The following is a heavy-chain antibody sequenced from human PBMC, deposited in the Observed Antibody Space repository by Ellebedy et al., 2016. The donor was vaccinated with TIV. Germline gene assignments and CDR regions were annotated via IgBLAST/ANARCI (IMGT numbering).Heavy chain of an antibody. V-gene: IGHV1-8*01. Sequence: ASVKVSCKASGYTFTSYDINWVRQATGQGLEWMGWMNPNSGNTGYAQKFQGRVTMTRNTSISTAYMELSSLRSEDTAVYYCARFSSGWLYYYGMDVWGQGTTVTVSS. CDR2: MNPNSGNT. J-gene: IGHJ6*02. CDR1: GYTFTSYD. CDR3: ARFSSGWLYYYGMDV. D-gene: IGHD6-19*01.